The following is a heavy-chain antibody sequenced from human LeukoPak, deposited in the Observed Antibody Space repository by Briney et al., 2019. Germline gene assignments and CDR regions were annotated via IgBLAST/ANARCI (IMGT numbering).Heavy chain of an antibody. CDR2: IYYSGTI. J-gene: IGHJ5*02. CDR1: GGSISSSSYY. Sequence: SETLSLTCSVSGGSISSSSYYWGWIRQPPGKGLEWVGNIYYSGTIYYNPSLKSRVTISVDTSKNQFSLKLSSVTAADTAVYYCAVYSTSSGWFDPWGQGTLVTVSS. V-gene: IGHV4-39*01. D-gene: IGHD6-6*01. CDR3: AVYSTSSGWFDP.